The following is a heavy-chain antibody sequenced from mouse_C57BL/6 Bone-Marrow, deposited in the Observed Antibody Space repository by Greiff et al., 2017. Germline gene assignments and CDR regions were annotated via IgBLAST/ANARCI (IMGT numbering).Heavy chain of an antibody. CDR1: GFTFSSYG. CDR3: ARFYYSNFYYAMDY. J-gene: IGHJ4*01. V-gene: IGHV5-6*01. CDR2: ISSGGSYT. Sequence: DVQLQESGGDLVKPGGSLKLSCAASGFTFSSYGMSWVRQTPDKRLEWVATISSGGSYTYYPDSVKGRFTISRDNAKNTLYLQMSSLKSEDTAMYYCARFYYSNFYYAMDYWGQGTSVTVSS. D-gene: IGHD2-5*01.